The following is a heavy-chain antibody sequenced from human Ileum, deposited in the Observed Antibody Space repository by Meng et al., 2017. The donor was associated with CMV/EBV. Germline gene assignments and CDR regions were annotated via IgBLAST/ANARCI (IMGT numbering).Heavy chain of an antibody. CDR1: GVLISSSSDD. J-gene: IGHJ5*02. D-gene: IGHD7-27*01. CDR3: ARDRNWGSWFDP. CDR2: IYYRGST. Sequence: QMHLQDPGPGLLKPSETLSLICSVSGVLISSSSDDWGWIRQSPGKGLEWIGSIYYRGSTYYNPSLKSRVTISVDTSNNQFSLNLESVTAADTATYYCARDRNWGSWFDPWGQGTLVTVSS. V-gene: IGHV4-39*07.